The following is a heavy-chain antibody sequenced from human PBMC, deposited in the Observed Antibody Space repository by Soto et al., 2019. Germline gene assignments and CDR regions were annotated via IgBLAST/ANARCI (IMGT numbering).Heavy chain of an antibody. J-gene: IGHJ5*02. Sequence: GASVKVSCNASWYTFSSYDINWVRLAAEHGLEWMGLVNPKSGDAGYSQQFEGRVTLTTDASRRTAFMELTSLRSEDTAIYYCARGPIESYSDILNGYSPTAPYNWYDPWGQGTLVTVSS. CDR1: WYTFSSYD. V-gene: IGHV1-8*01. CDR2: VNPKSGDA. CDR3: ARGPIESYSDILNGYSPTAPYNWYDP. D-gene: IGHD3-9*01.